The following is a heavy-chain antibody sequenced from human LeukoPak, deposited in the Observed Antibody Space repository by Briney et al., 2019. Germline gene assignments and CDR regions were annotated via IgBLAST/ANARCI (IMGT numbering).Heavy chain of an antibody. CDR2: FDSEEYDT. Sequence: ASVKVSCKVSGYTLTALALHWVRQAPGKWFEWIGGFDSEEYDTIYAQKFQGRITMTEDTSTDTAYMELSGLYFEDTAVYYCATLEPEPGDFGGLAYWGQGTLVTVSS. D-gene: IGHD4-17*01. CDR3: ATLEPEPGDFGGLAY. J-gene: IGHJ4*02. V-gene: IGHV1-24*01. CDR1: GYTLTALA.